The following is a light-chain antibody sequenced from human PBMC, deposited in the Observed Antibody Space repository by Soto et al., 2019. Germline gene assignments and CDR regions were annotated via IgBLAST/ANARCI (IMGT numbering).Light chain of an antibody. CDR2: GVS. CDR1: SSDVGAYNF. Sequence: QSALTQPASVSGSPGQTITISCTGSSSDVGAYNFGSWYRQLPGKAPKLIIYGVSNRPSGVSNRFSGSKSDTTASLTISGLQAEDEADYYCSSFTSTSSVVFGGGTQLTVL. J-gene: IGLJ7*01. CDR3: SSFTSTSSVV. V-gene: IGLV2-14*01.